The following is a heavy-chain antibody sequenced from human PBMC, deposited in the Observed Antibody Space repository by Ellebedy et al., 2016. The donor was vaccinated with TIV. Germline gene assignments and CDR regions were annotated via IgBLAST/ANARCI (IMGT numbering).Heavy chain of an antibody. D-gene: IGHD3-16*01. J-gene: IGHJ4*02. CDR3: AKDRGGTGDFDY. V-gene: IGHV1-3*04. CDR1: GYTFALYT. CDR2: INTDTGNT. Sequence: AASVKVSCKASGYTFALYTMHWVRQAPGQRLEWLGWINTDTGNTEYSQHFQGRVTFTTDTAASTVYMSLSSLGSEDTAVYYWAKDRGGTGDFDYWGQGTLVTVSS.